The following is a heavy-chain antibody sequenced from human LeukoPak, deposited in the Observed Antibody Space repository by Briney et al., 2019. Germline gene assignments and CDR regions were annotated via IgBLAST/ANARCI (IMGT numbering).Heavy chain of an antibody. CDR1: GFTFSSYG. V-gene: IGHV3-30*02. Sequence: GGSLRLSCAASGFTFSSYGMHWVRQAPGKGLEWVAFIRYDGSNKYYADSVKGRFTISRDNSKNTLYLQMNSLRAEDTAVYYCARDSGHAAWWFDPWGQGTLVTVSS. CDR3: ARDSGHAAWWFDP. J-gene: IGHJ5*02. D-gene: IGHD1-26*01. CDR2: IRYDGSNK.